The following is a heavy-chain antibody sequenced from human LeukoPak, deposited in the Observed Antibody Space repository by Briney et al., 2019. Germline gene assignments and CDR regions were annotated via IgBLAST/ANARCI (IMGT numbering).Heavy chain of an antibody. Sequence: SETLSLTCTVSGGSISSYYWGWIRQPPGKGLEWIGSIYYSGSTYYNPSLKSRVTISVDTSKNQFSLKLSSVTAADTAVYYCARTIPPYSSSSGGYFDYWGQGTLVTVSS. CDR2: IYYSGST. CDR3: ARTIPPYSSSSGGYFDY. V-gene: IGHV4-39*01. D-gene: IGHD6-6*01. J-gene: IGHJ4*02. CDR1: GGSISSYY.